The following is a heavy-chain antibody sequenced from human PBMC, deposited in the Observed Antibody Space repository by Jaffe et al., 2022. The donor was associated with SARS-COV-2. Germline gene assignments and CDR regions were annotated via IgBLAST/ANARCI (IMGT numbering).Heavy chain of an antibody. D-gene: IGHD3-3*01. CDR2: IWYDGSNK. Sequence: QVQLVESGGGVVQPGRSLRLSCAASGFTFSSYGMHWVRQAPGKGLEWVAVIWYDGSNKYYADSVKGRFTISRDNSKNTLYLQMNSLRAEDTAVYYCARDSLRDYDFWSGDYDAFDIWGQGTMVTVSS. CDR3: ARDSLRDYDFWSGDYDAFDI. V-gene: IGHV3-33*01. CDR1: GFTFSSYG. J-gene: IGHJ3*02.